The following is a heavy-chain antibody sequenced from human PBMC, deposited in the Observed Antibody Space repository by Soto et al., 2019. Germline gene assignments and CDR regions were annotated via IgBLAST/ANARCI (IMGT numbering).Heavy chain of an antibody. V-gene: IGHV3-30*18. J-gene: IGHJ6*02. CDR3: AKDRRPNYYYGMDV. Sequence: QVQLVESGGGVVQPGRSLRLSCAASGFTFSSYGMHWVSQAPGKGLEWVAVISYDGSNKYYADSVKGRFTISRDNSKNTLYLQMNSLRAEDTAVYYCAKDRRPNYYYGMDVWGQGTTVTVSS. CDR1: GFTFSSYG. D-gene: IGHD6-25*01. CDR2: ISYDGSNK.